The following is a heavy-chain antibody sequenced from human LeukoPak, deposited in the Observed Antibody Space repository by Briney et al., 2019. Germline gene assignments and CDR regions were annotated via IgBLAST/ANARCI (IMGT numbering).Heavy chain of an antibody. J-gene: IGHJ4*01. D-gene: IGHD5-12*01. V-gene: IGHV1-2*02. Sequence: WASVKVSCKASGYTVTGDYMHWVRHAPGQGLEWMGWINPNSGGTNYAQKFQGRVTMTRDTSISTAYMELSRLRSDDTAVYYCARGLYSGYDFGVSRFDYWGQGTLVTVSS. CDR1: GYTVTGDY. CDR2: INPNSGGT. CDR3: ARGLYSGYDFGVSRFDY.